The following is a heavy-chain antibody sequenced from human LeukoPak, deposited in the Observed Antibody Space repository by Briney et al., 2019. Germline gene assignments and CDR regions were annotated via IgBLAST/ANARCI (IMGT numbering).Heavy chain of an antibody. V-gene: IGHV3-30-3*01. CDR3: ARDLGIAAAGPLNY. CDR1: GFTFSSYA. CDR2: ISYDGSNK. Sequence: GGSLRLSCAASGFTFSSYAMHWVRQAPGKGLEWVAVISYDGSNKYYADSVRGRFTISRDNSKNTLYLQMNSLRAEDTAVYYCARDLGIAAAGPLNYWGQGTLVTVSP. J-gene: IGHJ4*02. D-gene: IGHD6-13*01.